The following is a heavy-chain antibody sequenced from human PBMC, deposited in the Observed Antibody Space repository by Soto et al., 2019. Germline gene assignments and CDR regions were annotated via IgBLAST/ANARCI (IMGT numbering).Heavy chain of an antibody. CDR3: ARGYRENYFYDMDV. Sequence: QVQLVQSGAEVKMPGSSVRVSCKASGGSFSKYGISWVRQAPGQGLEWMGGIIPMFGIGNYAEKFLGRVTITADESTSTSHMDLSSLRSEDTAVYFCARGYRENYFYDMDVWGQGTTVTVSS. CDR1: GGSFSKYG. D-gene: IGHD1-26*01. V-gene: IGHV1-69*01. CDR2: IIPMFGIG. J-gene: IGHJ6*02.